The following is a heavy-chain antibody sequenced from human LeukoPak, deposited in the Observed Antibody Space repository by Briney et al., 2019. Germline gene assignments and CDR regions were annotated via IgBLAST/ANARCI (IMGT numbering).Heavy chain of an antibody. J-gene: IGHJ4*02. CDR2: ISYDGSNK. D-gene: IGHD2-2*01. CDR3: ARSRRYCSSTSCPLFAY. Sequence: GGSLRLSCAASGFTFSSYAMHWVRQAPGKGLEGVAVISYDGSNKYYADSVKGRFTISRDNSKNTLYLQMNSLRAEDTAVYYCARSRRYCSSTSCPLFAYWGQGTLVTVSS. CDR1: GFTFSSYA. V-gene: IGHV3-30*04.